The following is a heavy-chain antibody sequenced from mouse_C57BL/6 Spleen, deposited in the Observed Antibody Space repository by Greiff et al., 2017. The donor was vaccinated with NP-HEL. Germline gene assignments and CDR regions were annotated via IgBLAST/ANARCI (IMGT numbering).Heavy chain of an antibody. CDR3: ARGNLSNCPFAY. CDR2: IYPGSGST. V-gene: IGHV1-55*01. J-gene: IGHJ3*01. CDR1: GYTFTSYW. Sequence: QVQLQQPGAELVKPGASVKMSCKASGYTFTSYWITWVKQRPGQGLEWIGDIYPGSGSTNYNEKFKSKATLTVDTSSSTAYMQLSSLTSEDSAVYYCARGNLSNCPFAYWGQGTLVTVSA. D-gene: IGHD4-1*01.